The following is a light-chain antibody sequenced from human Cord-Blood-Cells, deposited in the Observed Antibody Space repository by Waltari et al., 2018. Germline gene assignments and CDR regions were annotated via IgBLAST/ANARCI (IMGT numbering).Light chain of an antibody. CDR1: QSVSSN. Sequence: EIVMTQSPATLSVYPGETPTLSCRASQSVSSNLAWYQQKPGQAPSLLIYGASTRATSSPARFSGSGSGTDFTLTISSLQSEDFAVYYCQQYNNWPPITFCQGTRLEIK. CDR3: QQYNNWPPIT. J-gene: IGKJ5*01. CDR2: GAS. V-gene: IGKV3-15*01.